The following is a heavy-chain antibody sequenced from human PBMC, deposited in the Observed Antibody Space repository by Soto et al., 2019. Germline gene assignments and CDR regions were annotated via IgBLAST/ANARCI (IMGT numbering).Heavy chain of an antibody. CDR2: IYYSGST. V-gene: IGHV4-59*01. CDR3: ARGLAAEFYYYYYMDV. Sequence: PSETLSLTCTVSGCSISSYYWSWIRQPPGKGLEWIGYIYYSGSTNYNPSLKSRVTISVDTSKNQFSLKLSSVTAADTAVYYCARGLAAEFYYYYYMDVWGKGTTVTVSS. D-gene: IGHD6-13*01. CDR1: GCSISSYY. J-gene: IGHJ6*03.